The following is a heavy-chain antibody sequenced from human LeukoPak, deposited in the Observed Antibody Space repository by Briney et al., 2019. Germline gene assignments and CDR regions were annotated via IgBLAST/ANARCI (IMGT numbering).Heavy chain of an antibody. D-gene: IGHD4-17*01. V-gene: IGHV1-8*01. Sequence: ASVKVSCKASGYTFTSYDINWVRQPTGQGLEWMGWMNPNSGNTGYAQKFQGRVTMTRNTSTSTAYMELRSLRSDDTAVYYCASSATVTEYYYYGMDVWGQGTTVTVSS. CDR1: GYTFTSYD. J-gene: IGHJ6*02. CDR2: MNPNSGNT. CDR3: ASSATVTEYYYYGMDV.